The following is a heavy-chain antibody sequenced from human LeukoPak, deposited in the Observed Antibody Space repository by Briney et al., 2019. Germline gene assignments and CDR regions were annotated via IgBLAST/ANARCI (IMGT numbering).Heavy chain of an antibody. J-gene: IGHJ4*02. CDR1: LHTSNSYW. Sequence: PGGSLRLFRAASLHTSNSYWLSCVRGAPGKARGCVGNIKQDGSKKYYVDSVQGRFTISRDNAKNSLYLQMNSLRAEDTAVYYCAREGVGRVRGVVDYWGQGTLVTVSS. V-gene: IGHV3-7*01. D-gene: IGHD3-10*01. CDR2: IKQDGSKK. CDR3: AREGVGRVRGVVDY.